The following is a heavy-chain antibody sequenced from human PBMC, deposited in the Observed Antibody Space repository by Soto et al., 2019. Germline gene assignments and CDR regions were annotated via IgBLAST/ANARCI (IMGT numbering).Heavy chain of an antibody. CDR1: GFTFSSYG. J-gene: IGHJ4*02. D-gene: IGHD2-21*02. Sequence: GGSLRLSCAASGFTFSSYGMHWVRQAPGKGLEWVAVISYDGSNKYYADSVKGRFTISRDNSKNTLYLQMNSLRAEDTAVYYCAKEVLAYCGGDCYSPFDYWGQGTLVTVSS. V-gene: IGHV3-30*18. CDR2: ISYDGSNK. CDR3: AKEVLAYCGGDCYSPFDY.